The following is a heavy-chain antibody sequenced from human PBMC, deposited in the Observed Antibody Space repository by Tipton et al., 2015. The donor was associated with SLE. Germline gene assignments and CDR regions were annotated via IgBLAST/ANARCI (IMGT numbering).Heavy chain of an antibody. CDR2: IHYSGTI. D-gene: IGHD3-16*01. V-gene: IGHV4-59*12. Sequence: TLSLTCTVSGDSISRDYWSWIRQSPGKGLEWIGHIHYSGTINHNPSLKSRVIMSVDKSKNQFSLKLRSVTAADTAVYYCARDMGGPFDHWGQGTLVTVSS. CDR3: ARDMGGPFDH. CDR1: GDSISRDY. J-gene: IGHJ4*02.